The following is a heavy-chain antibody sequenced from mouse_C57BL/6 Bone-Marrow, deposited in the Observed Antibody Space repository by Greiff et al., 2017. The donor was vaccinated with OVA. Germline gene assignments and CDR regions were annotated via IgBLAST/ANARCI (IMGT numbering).Heavy chain of an antibody. CDR2: IYPRSGNT. CDR3: ARRDYYGSSYYY. D-gene: IGHD1-1*01. V-gene: IGHV1-81*01. Sequence: VKLQESGAELARPGASVKLSCKASGYTFTSYGISWVKQRTGQGLEWIGEIYPRSGNTYYNEKFKGKATLTADKSSSTAYMELRSLTSEDSAVYFCARRDYYGSSYYYWGQGTTLTVSS. J-gene: IGHJ2*01. CDR1: GYTFTSYG.